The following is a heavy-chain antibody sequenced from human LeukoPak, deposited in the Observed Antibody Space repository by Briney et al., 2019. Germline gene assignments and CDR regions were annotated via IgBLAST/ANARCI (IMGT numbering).Heavy chain of an antibody. D-gene: IGHD6-19*01. J-gene: IGHJ4*02. CDR2: ISSNGGST. V-gene: IGHV3-64D*06. Sequence: GGSLRLSCSASGFTFSSCAMHWVRQAPEKGLEYVSAISSNGGSTYYADSVKGRFTISRDNSKNTLYLQMSSLRAEDTAVYYCVKGSHSSGLADWGQGTLVTVSS. CDR1: GFTFSSCA. CDR3: VKGSHSSGLAD.